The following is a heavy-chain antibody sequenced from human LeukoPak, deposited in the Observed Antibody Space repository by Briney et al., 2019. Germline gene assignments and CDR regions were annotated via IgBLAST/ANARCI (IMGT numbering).Heavy chain of an antibody. D-gene: IGHD3-10*01. CDR2: IYNDETTT. CDR3: VRDLGGPDY. CDR1: GFTFSSYL. V-gene: IGHV3-74*01. J-gene: IGHJ4*02. Sequence: GGSLRLSCIASGFTFSSYLMHWVRQTPGEGLVWVSRIYNDETTTNYADSVKGRFNISRDNAQNTLYLQMNSLRAEETAVYYCVRDLGGPDYWGQGTLVTVSS.